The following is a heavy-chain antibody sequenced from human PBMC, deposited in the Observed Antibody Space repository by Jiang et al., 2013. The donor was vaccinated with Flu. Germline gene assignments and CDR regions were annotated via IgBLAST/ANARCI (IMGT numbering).Heavy chain of an antibody. CDR1: GGYIGSGNYY. Sequence: GSGLVKPSQTLSLTCTVSGGYIGSGNYYCSWIRQHPGKGLEYIGYISNTGHAYYNPSFKSRVTMSVDTSESQFSLRITSVTAADTAVYYCARVRYSGYEFDFWGQGTPVTVSS. CDR3: ARVRYSGYEFDF. J-gene: IGHJ4*02. V-gene: IGHV4-31*03. CDR2: ISNTGHA. D-gene: IGHD5-12*01.